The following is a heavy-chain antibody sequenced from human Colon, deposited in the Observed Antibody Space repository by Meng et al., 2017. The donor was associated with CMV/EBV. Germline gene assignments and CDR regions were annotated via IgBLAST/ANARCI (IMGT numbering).Heavy chain of an antibody. CDR2: IYHSGST. CDR3: ARESGSI. D-gene: IGHD2-15*01. Sequence: GSLRLSCTVSGYSISSGYYWGWIRQPPGKGLEWIGSIYHSGSTYYNPSLKSRVTISVDTSKNQFSLKLSSVTAADTAVYYCARESGSIWSQGTMVTVSS. J-gene: IGHJ3*02. CDR1: GYSISSGYY. V-gene: IGHV4-38-2*02.